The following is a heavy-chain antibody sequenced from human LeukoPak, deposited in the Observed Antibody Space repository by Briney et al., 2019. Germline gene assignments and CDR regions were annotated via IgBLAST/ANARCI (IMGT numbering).Heavy chain of an antibody. J-gene: IGHJ6*02. CDR2: IIPILGIA. CDR1: GGTFSSYA. Sequence: VASVKVSCKASGGTFSSYAISWVRQAPGQGLEWMGRIIPILGIANYAQKFQGRVTITADKSTSTAYMELSSLRSEDTAVYYCASVYSSSWYFDCGMDVWGQGTTVTVSS. D-gene: IGHD6-13*01. CDR3: ASVYSSSWYFDCGMDV. V-gene: IGHV1-69*04.